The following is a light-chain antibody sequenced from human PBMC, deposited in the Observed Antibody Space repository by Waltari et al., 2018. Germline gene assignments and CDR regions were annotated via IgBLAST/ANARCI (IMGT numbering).Light chain of an antibody. V-gene: IGKV1-39*01. CDR3: QQSHRTPYT. CDR1: QNINTY. CDR2: AAS. J-gene: IGKJ2*01. Sequence: DVQMTQSPSSLSASVGDRVTITCRASQNINTYLNGYQQKPGKVPKVLIHAASTLHSGVPSRFSGSGSGTDFTLTINSLQPEDFATYYCQQSHRTPYTFGQGTNVDIK.